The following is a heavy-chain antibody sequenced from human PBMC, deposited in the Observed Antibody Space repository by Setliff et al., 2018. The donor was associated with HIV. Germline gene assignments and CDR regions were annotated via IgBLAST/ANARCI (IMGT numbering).Heavy chain of an antibody. CDR3: ARLTTTYYYDSSAYYHPV. CDR1: GYSVNSDYL. CDR2: VYHSGST. D-gene: IGHD3-22*01. Sequence: SETLSLTCTVSGYSVNSDYLWCWIRQPPGKGLEWIGSVYHSGSTYYNPSLKGRVTISVDTSKNQFSLKLSSVTAADTAVFYCARLTTTYYYDSSAYYHPVWGQGTLVTVSS. J-gene: IGHJ4*02. V-gene: IGHV4-38-2*02.